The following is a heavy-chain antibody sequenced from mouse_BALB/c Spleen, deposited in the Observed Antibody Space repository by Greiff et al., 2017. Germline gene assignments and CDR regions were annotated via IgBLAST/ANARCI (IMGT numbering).Heavy chain of an antibody. CDR2: IDPANGNT. D-gene: IGHD1-1*01. Sequence: DVQLQESGAELVKPGASVKLSCTASGFNIKDTYMHWVKQRPEQGLEWIGRIDPANGNTKYDPKFQGKATITADTSSNTAYLQLSSLTSEDTAVYYCARSSVENAMDYWGQGTSVTVSS. V-gene: IGHV14-3*02. CDR1: GFNIKDTY. J-gene: IGHJ4*01. CDR3: ARSSVENAMDY.